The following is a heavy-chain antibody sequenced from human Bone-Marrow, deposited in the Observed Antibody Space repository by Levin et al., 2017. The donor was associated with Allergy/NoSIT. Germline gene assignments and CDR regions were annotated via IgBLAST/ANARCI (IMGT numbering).Heavy chain of an antibody. Sequence: GESLKISCKASGYTFTNYYMHWVRQAPGQGLEWMGIITASGGRTSYAQKFQGRVTMTRDTSTYTVYMELNNLSSEDTAVYYCARDVRHSDYGGDYYYYGMDVWGQGTTVTVSS. CDR3: ARDVRHSDYGGDYYYYGMDV. V-gene: IGHV1-46*01. CDR2: ITASGGRT. CDR1: GYTFTNYY. D-gene: IGHD4-17*01. J-gene: IGHJ6*02.